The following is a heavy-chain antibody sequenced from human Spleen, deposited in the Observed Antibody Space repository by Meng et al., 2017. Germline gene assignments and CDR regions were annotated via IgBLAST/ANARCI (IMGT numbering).Heavy chain of an antibody. J-gene: IGHJ4*02. CDR3: ARGPTTMAHDFDY. CDR2: INHSGST. V-gene: IGHV4-34*01. D-gene: IGHD4-11*01. Sequence: SETLSLTCVVSGGSFSHYYWSWIRQPPGKGLEWIGEINHSGSTNYNPSLESRATISVDTSQNNLSLKLSSVTAADSAVYYCARGPTTMAHDFDYWGQGTLVTGSS. CDR1: GGSFSHYY.